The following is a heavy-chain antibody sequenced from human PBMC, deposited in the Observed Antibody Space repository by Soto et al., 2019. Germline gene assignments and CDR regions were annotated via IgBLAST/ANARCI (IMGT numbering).Heavy chain of an antibody. CDR1: GLTFSSSA. CDR3: AAEKKSYFYCMDV. Sequence: QVQLVESGGGVVQPGRSLRLSCAASGLTFSSSAMHWVRQAPGKGLEWVALISYDGSNKYYVDSVKGRFTISRDNSKNTLDLQMNSLREEDTAVYYCAAEKKSYFYCMDVWGQGTTVTVSS. CDR2: ISYDGSNK. V-gene: IGHV3-30*03. J-gene: IGHJ6*02.